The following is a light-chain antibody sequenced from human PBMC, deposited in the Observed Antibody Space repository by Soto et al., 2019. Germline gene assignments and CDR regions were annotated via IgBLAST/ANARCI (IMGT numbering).Light chain of an antibody. J-gene: IGKJ1*01. CDR2: GAS. CDR1: QSVSSN. V-gene: IGKV3-15*01. CDR3: QQYNNWPGT. Sequence: EIVMTQSPATLSVSPGERATLSFRASQSVSSNLAWYQQKPGQAPRLLIYGASTGATGIPARFSGSGSGTEFTLTISSLQSEDFAVYYCQQYNNWPGTFGQGTNVDIK.